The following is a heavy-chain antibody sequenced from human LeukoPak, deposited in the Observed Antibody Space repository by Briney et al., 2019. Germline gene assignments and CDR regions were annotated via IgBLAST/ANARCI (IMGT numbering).Heavy chain of an antibody. Sequence: SGTLSLTCAVSGGSISSSNWWSWVRQPPGKGLEWIGSIYYSGSTYYNPSLKSRVTISVDTSKNQFSLKLNSVTAADTAVYYCARQYTWNYVGYWGQGTLVTVSS. D-gene: IGHD1-20*01. CDR3: ARQYTWNYVGY. CDR1: GGSISSSNW. J-gene: IGHJ4*02. CDR2: IYYSGST. V-gene: IGHV4-4*02.